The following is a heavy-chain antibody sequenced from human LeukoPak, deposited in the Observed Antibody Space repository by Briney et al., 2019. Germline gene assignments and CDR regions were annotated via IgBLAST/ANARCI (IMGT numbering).Heavy chain of an antibody. Sequence: SVKVSCKASGYTFTSYAISWVRRAPGQGLEWMGEIIPIFGTANYAQKFQGRVTITADESTSTAYMELSSLRSEDTAVYYCARDNTYYYDSSGFNWFDPWGQGTLVTVSS. CDR1: GYTFTSYA. D-gene: IGHD3-22*01. V-gene: IGHV1-69*13. CDR2: IIPIFGTA. J-gene: IGHJ5*02. CDR3: ARDNTYYYDSSGFNWFDP.